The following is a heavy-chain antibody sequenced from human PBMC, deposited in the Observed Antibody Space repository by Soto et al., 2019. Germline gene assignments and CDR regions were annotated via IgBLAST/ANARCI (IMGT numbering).Heavy chain of an antibody. D-gene: IGHD3-16*01. J-gene: IGHJ3*02. CDR1: GFTFSSYA. CDR3: ARSPQIRRGAFDI. V-gene: IGHV3-30-3*01. Sequence: GGSLRLSCAASGFTFSSYAMHWVRQAPGKGLEWVAVISYDGSNKYYADSVKGRFTISRDNSKNTLYLQMNSLRAEDTAVYYCARSPQIRRGAFDIWGQGTMVTVSS. CDR2: ISYDGSNK.